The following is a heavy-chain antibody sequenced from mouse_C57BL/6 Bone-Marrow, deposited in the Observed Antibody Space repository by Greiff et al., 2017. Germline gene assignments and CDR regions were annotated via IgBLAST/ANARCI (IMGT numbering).Heavy chain of an antibody. CDR3: ARRGFPYDAMDY. CDR1: GFTFSSYT. Sequence: EVQVVESGGGLVKPGGSLKLSCAASGFTFSSYTMSWVRQTPEKRLEWVATISGGGGNTYYPDSVKGRFTISRDNAKNTLYLQMSSLRSEDTALYYCARRGFPYDAMDYWGQGTSVTVSS. CDR2: ISGGGGNT. J-gene: IGHJ4*01. V-gene: IGHV5-9*01.